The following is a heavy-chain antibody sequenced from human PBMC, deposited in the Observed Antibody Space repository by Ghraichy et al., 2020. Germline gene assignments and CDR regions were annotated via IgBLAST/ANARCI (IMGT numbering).Heavy chain of an antibody. CDR1: GFSFSSSA. CDR2: ISGSGDNT. D-gene: IGHD3-16*01. CDR3: AKGFWGPSDY. J-gene: IGHJ4*02. Sequence: GESLNISCAASGFSFSSSAMSWVRQAPGTGLEWVSGISGSGDNTYYADSVKGRLTISRDTSKSTLYLQMNSLRAEDTALYYCAKGFWGPSDYWGQGTLVTGSS. V-gene: IGHV3-23*01.